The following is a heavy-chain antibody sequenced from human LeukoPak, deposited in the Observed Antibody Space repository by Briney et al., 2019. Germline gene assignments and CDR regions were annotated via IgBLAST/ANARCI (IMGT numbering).Heavy chain of an antibody. D-gene: IGHD2-15*01. Sequence: PSETLSLTSTDTGASISTHYRSSLRHPARTGPDCIGRIYTSGSTNYNPSLKSRVTMSVDTSKNQFSLKLSSVTAADTAVYYCAGGYCSGGSCSQIDYWGQGTLVTVSS. CDR3: AGGYCSGGSCSQIDY. J-gene: IGHJ4*02. CDR1: GASISTHY. V-gene: IGHV4-4*07. CDR2: IYTSGST.